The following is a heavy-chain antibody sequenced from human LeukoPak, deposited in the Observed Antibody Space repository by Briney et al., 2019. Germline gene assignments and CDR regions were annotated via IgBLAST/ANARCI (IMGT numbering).Heavy chain of an antibody. CDR1: GFTFSSYA. D-gene: IGHD3-10*01. V-gene: IGHV3-23*01. Sequence: PGGSLRLSCAASGFTFSSYAMSWVRQAPGKGLEWVSAISGSGGSTYYADSVKGRFTISRDNSKNTLYLQMSSLRAEDTVVYYCAKERYDSGTYSYFDYWGQGTLVTVSS. CDR2: ISGSGGST. J-gene: IGHJ4*02. CDR3: AKERYDSGTYSYFDY.